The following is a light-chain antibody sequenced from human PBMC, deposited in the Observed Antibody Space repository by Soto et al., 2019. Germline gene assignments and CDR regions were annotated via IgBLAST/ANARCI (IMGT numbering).Light chain of an antibody. CDR2: DAS. CDR1: QSVSSY. J-gene: IGKJ2*01. CDR3: LQYSTWPPLYT. V-gene: IGKV3-15*01. Sequence: EIVMTQSPATLSVSLGERVTLSCRASQSVSSYLAWYQQKPGQAPRLLISDASTRATDILDRFSGSGSGTDFTLTISSLQSTDLAVYYCLQYSTWPPLYTFGQGTKLEIK.